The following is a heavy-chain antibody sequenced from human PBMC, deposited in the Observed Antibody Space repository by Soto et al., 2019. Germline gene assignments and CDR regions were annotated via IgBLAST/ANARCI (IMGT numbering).Heavy chain of an antibody. D-gene: IGHD6-19*01. J-gene: IGHJ6*02. V-gene: IGHV4-34*01. Sequence: SETLSLTCAVYGGSFSGYYWSWIRQPPGKGLEWIGEINHSGSTNYNPSLKSRVTISVDTSKNQFSLKLSSVTAADTAVYYCARGLAGIAVAGRYYYYGMDVWGQGTTVTVS. CDR3: ARGLAGIAVAGRYYYYGMDV. CDR2: INHSGST. CDR1: GGSFSGYY.